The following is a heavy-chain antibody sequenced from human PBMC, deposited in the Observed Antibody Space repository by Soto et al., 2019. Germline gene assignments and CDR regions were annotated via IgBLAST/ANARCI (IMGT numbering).Heavy chain of an antibody. J-gene: IGHJ3*02. Sequence: GESLKISCKGSGYSFTSYWIGWVRQMPGKGLEWMGIIYPGDSDTRYSPSFQGQVTISADKSISTAYLQWSSLKASDTAMYYCARPSYDFWSGYYAFDIWGQGTMVTVSS. CDR3: ARPSYDFWSGYYAFDI. CDR2: IYPGDSDT. D-gene: IGHD3-3*01. CDR1: GYSFTSYW. V-gene: IGHV5-51*01.